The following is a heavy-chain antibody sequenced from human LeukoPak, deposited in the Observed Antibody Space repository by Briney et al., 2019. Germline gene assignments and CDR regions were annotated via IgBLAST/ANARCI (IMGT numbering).Heavy chain of an antibody. V-gene: IGHV3-23*01. Sequence: GGSLRLSCAASGFTFSSYAMSWVRQAPGKGLEWVSAISDSGGSTYYADSVKGRFTISRDNSKNTLYLQMNSLRAEDTAVYYCANNPRVTTVTTSTDYWGQGTLVTVSS. CDR3: ANNPRVTTVTTSTDY. CDR1: GFTFSSYA. CDR2: ISDSGGST. J-gene: IGHJ4*02. D-gene: IGHD4-17*01.